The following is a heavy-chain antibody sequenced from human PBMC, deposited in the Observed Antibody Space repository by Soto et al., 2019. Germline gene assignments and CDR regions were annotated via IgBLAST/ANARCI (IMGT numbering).Heavy chain of an antibody. CDR1: GYTLTELS. Sequence: ASVKVSCKVSGYTLTELSMHWVRQAPGKGLEWMGGFDPEDGETIYAQKFQGGVTMTEDTSTDTAYMELSSLRSEDTAVYYCATLGGVYGQSGDAFDIWGQGTMVTVSS. V-gene: IGHV1-24*01. CDR2: FDPEDGET. D-gene: IGHD3-16*01. J-gene: IGHJ3*02. CDR3: ATLGGVYGQSGDAFDI.